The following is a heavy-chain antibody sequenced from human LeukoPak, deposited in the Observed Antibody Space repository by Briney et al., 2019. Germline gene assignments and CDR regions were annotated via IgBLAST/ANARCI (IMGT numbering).Heavy chain of an antibody. V-gene: IGHV1-46*01. Sequence: AASVKVSCKASGYTFTSYYMHWVRQAPGQGLEWMGIINPSGGSTSYAQKFQGRVTMTRDMSTSTVYMELSSLRSEDTAVYYCARDRAGVLWFGALGYYVDVWGKGTTVTVSS. CDR2: INPSGGST. CDR1: GYTFTSYY. D-gene: IGHD3-10*01. CDR3: ARDRAGVLWFGALGYYVDV. J-gene: IGHJ6*03.